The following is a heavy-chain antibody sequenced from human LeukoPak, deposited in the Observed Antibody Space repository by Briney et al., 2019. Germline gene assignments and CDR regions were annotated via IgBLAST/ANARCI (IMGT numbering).Heavy chain of an antibody. V-gene: IGHV4-4*07. D-gene: IGHD3-22*01. CDR3: ARDYYYDSSGYYYNWFDP. CDR2: VYTGGST. Sequence: SETLSLTCTVSGGSISSYYWSWIRQPAGKGLEWIGRVYTGGSTNYNPSLKSRVTMSVDTSKNRFSLKLSSVTAADTAVYYCARDYYYDSSGYYYNWFDPWGQGTLVTVSS. J-gene: IGHJ5*02. CDR1: GGSISSYY.